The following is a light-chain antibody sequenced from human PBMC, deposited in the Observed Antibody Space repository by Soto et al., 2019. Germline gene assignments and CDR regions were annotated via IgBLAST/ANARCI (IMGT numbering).Light chain of an antibody. CDR3: QQRSHWPRT. Sequence: EIVLTQSPGTLSLSPGERGTLSCRASQSVSSYLAWYQQKPGQAPRLLIYDASNRATGIPARFSGSGSGTDFTLTISSLEPEDFAVYYCQQRSHWPRTFGQGTKVDIK. CDR2: DAS. V-gene: IGKV3-11*01. J-gene: IGKJ1*01. CDR1: QSVSSY.